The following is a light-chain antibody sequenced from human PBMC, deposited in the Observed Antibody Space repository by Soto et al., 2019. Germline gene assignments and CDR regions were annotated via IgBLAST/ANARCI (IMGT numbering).Light chain of an antibody. CDR3: QQRSNWPPLYT. CDR2: DTS. Sequence: EIVLTQSPATLSLSPGERATLSCRASQSVSSYFAWYQQKPGQAPRLLIYDTSNRATGIPARFSGSGSGTDFTLTISSLEPEDFAVYYCQQRSNWPPLYTFGQGTKLEI. CDR1: QSVSSY. V-gene: IGKV3-11*01. J-gene: IGKJ2*01.